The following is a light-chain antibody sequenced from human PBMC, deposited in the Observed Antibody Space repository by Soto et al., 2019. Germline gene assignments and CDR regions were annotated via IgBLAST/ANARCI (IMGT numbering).Light chain of an antibody. CDR1: QSVSSSY. Sequence: EIVLTQSPGTLSLSPGERATLSCRASQSVSSSYLAWYQQKPGQAPRLLIYGASSRGTGIPDRFSGSGSGTGFTLTISRLEPEDFAMYYCQQYVSSSYTFGQGTKLEIK. CDR2: GAS. J-gene: IGKJ2*01. V-gene: IGKV3-20*01. CDR3: QQYVSSSYT.